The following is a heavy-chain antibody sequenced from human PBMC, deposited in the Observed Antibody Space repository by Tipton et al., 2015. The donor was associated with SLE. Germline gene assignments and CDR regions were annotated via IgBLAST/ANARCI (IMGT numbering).Heavy chain of an antibody. CDR3: ARPMVRGVLDAFDI. CDR2: IYYSGST. J-gene: IGHJ3*02. Sequence: TLSLTCTVSGGSISSSSYYWGWIRQPPGKGLEWIGSIYYSGSTYYNPSLKSRVTISVDTSKNQFSLNLSSVTAADTAVYYCARPMVRGVLDAFDIWGQGTMVTVSS. CDR1: GGSISSSSYY. D-gene: IGHD3-10*01. V-gene: IGHV4-39*07.